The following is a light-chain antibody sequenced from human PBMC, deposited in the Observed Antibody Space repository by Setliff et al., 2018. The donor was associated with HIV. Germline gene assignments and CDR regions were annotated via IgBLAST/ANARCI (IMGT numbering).Light chain of an antibody. CDR3: CSYAGTYTFV. V-gene: IGLV2-11*01. Sequence: QSALTQPASVSGSPGQTVTFSCTGGSSDVGGYDYVSWYQQHPGKAPKLIIYDVSKRPSGVPARFSGFKSGNTAYLTISGLQPEDEAEYYCCSYAGTYTFVFGTGTKVTVL. CDR2: DVS. J-gene: IGLJ1*01. CDR1: SSDVGGYDY.